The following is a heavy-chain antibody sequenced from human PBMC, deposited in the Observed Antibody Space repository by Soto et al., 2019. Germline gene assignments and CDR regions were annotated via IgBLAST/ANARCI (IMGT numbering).Heavy chain of an antibody. D-gene: IGHD2-8*01. Sequence: ASVKVSCKASGNTVTGYGLSWVRQAPGQGLEWMGWISSYNGNTRYAQKFQGRVSMTTDTSTNTGSMELRSLTSDDTAVYYCATGGGQTYGDFDFWGQGTLVTVSS. CDR1: GNTVTGYG. CDR3: ATGGGQTYGDFDF. J-gene: IGHJ4*02. V-gene: IGHV1-18*01. CDR2: ISSYNGNT.